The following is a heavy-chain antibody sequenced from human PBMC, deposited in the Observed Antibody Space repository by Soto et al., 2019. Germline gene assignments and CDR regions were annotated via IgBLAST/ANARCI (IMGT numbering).Heavy chain of an antibody. CDR1: GFTFSNAW. Sequence: GSLRLSCAASGFTFSNAWMSRVRQAPGKGLEWVGRIKSKTDGGTTDYAAPVKGRFTMSRDDSKNTLYLQMNSLKTEDTAVYYCTTDRSSGVDYWGQGTLVTVSS. V-gene: IGHV3-15*01. CDR2: IKSKTDGGTT. CDR3: TTDRSSGVDY. D-gene: IGHD2-15*01. J-gene: IGHJ4*02.